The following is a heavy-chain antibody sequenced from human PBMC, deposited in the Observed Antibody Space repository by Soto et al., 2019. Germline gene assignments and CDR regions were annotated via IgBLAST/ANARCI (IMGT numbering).Heavy chain of an antibody. D-gene: IGHD3-22*01. J-gene: IGHJ4*02. CDR2: INTYSGRS. CDR3: ARGQDYFDTSGYNDY. V-gene: IGHV1-8*01. Sequence: QVQLVQSGSEMKEPGASVRVSCEASGYSFTSDNINWVRQAPGQGLEWVGWINTYSGRSGCGQKFQGRVTLTRDTSINTAYMELTNLRSEDTAVYYCARGQDYFDTSGYNDYWGRGTLIIVSS. CDR1: GYSFTSDN.